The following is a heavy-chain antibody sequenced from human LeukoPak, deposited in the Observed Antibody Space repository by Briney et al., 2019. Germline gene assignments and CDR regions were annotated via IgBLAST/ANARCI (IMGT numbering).Heavy chain of an antibody. CDR3: ATDIDSSGYYLFDY. CDR1: GYTLTELP. D-gene: IGHD3-22*01. J-gene: IGHJ4*02. CDR2: FDPEDGET. Sequence: GASVKVSCKVSGYTLTELPMHWVRQAPGKGLEWMGGFDPEDGETIYAQKFQGRVTMTEDTSTDTAYMELSSLRSEDTAVYYCATDIDSSGYYLFDYWGQGTLVTVSS. V-gene: IGHV1-24*01.